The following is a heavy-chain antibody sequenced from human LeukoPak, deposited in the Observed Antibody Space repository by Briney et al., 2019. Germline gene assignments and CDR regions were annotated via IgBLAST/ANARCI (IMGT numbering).Heavy chain of an antibody. CDR1: GFTFSSYA. Sequence: GRSLRLSCAASGFTFSSYAMHWVRQAPGKGLEWVAVISYDGSNKYYADSVKGRLTISRDNSKNTLYLQMNSLRAEDTAVYYCARDRYDSSGFYDAFDIWGQGTMVTVSS. J-gene: IGHJ3*02. V-gene: IGHV3-30*01. D-gene: IGHD3-22*01. CDR2: ISYDGSNK. CDR3: ARDRYDSSGFYDAFDI.